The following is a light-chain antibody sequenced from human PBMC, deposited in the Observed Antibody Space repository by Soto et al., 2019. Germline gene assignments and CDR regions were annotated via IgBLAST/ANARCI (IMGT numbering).Light chain of an antibody. J-gene: IGKJ2*01. V-gene: IGKV3-20*01. CDR2: GAS. CDR3: QQYGSSPLMYT. Sequence: EIVLTQSPGTLSLSPGERATLSCRASQSVSSNYLAWYQQKPGQAPRLLIYGASSRATGIPDRFSASGSGPDFPLTISRLEPEDFAVYYCQQYGSSPLMYTFGQGTELEIK. CDR1: QSVSSNY.